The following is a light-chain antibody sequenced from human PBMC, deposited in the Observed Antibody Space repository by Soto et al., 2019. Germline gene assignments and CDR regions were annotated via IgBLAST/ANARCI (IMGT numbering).Light chain of an antibody. J-gene: IGKJ3*01. Sequence: EIVLTQSPATLSLSPGERATLSCRASQSVSSYLAWYQQKPGQAPRLLIYDASNRATGIPARFSGSGSGTDFTLTISSLAPEDFAVYYCQQRINWPITFGPGTKVDIK. V-gene: IGKV3-11*01. CDR3: QQRINWPIT. CDR1: QSVSSY. CDR2: DAS.